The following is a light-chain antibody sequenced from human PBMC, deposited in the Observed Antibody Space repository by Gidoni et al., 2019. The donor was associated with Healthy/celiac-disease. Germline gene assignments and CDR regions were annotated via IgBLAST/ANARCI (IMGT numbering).Light chain of an antibody. CDR2: AAS. Sequence: FAASSLQSGVPSRSSGSGSGTDFTLTISSLQPEDGATYYCRKYTRAPWTFGQXTKVEIK. J-gene: IGKJ1*01. V-gene: IGKV1-27*01. CDR3: RKYTRAPWT.